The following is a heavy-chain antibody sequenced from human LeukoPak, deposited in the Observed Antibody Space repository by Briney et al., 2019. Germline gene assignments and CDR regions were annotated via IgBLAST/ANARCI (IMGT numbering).Heavy chain of an antibody. CDR1: GGSISSYH. V-gene: IGHV4-59*01. CDR2: IYYSGST. J-gene: IGHJ4*02. CDR3: AGGRISSSY. D-gene: IGHD6-13*01. Sequence: SETLSLTCTVSGGSISSYHWSWIRQPPGKGRERIGYIYYSGSTNYNPSLKSRVTISIDPSKNQISLKLSSVTAADTAVYYCAGGRISSSYWGQGTVVTVSS.